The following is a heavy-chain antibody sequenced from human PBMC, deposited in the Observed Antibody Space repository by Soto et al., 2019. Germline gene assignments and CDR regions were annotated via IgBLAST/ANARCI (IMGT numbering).Heavy chain of an antibody. CDR3: ARDSGAKLSSS. V-gene: IGHV1-69*13. CDR1: GGTFSSYR. Sequence: SVKVSCKASGGTFSSYRFNWVRQARGQGLEWLGGVVPIYRTADYAQKFQGRVTITADESTRTVYLELSSLKSQDTALYYCARDSGAKLSSSWGQGTLVTVSS. J-gene: IGHJ4*01. D-gene: IGHD6-13*01. CDR2: VVPIYRTA.